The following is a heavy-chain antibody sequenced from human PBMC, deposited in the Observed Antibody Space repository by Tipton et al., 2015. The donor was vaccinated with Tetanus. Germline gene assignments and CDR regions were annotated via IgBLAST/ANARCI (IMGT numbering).Heavy chain of an antibody. CDR3: ARDEAMGDY. J-gene: IGHJ4*02. V-gene: IGHV3-33*01. CDR2: IWYDGSNK. CDR1: GFTFSSYG. D-gene: IGHD5-18*01. Sequence: SLRLSCAASGFTFSSYGMHWVRQAPGKGPEWVAVIWYDGSNKYYADSVKGRFTISRDNSKNTLYLQMNSLRAEDTAVYYCARDEAMGDYWGQGTLVTVSS.